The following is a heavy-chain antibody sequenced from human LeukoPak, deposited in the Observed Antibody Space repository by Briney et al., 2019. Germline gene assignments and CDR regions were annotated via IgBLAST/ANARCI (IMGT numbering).Heavy chain of an antibody. D-gene: IGHD3-3*01. CDR3: ARADFWSGYNIYYYYYGMDV. J-gene: IGHJ6*02. V-gene: IGHV3-21*01. CDR2: ISSSSSYI. CDR1: GFTLSSYS. Sequence: GGSLRLSCAASGFTLSSYSMNWVRQAPGKGLEWVSSISSSSSYIYYADSVKGRFTISRDNAKNSLYLQMNSLRAEDTAVYYCARADFWSGYNIYYYYYGMDVWGQGTTVTVSS.